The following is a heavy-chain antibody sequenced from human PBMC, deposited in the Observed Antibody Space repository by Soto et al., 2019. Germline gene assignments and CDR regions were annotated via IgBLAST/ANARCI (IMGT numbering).Heavy chain of an antibody. CDR3: AHRPTSSGFHRYCDD. Sequence: QITLKESGPTLVKPTQTLTLTCTFSGFSLSTSGVAVGWIRHPPGKALEWLALIYWDDDKRYSPSLKSRLTTTMDTPKNPVVLTLTNMHPVDTATYYCAHRPTSSGFHRYCDDWGQGTLVTVS. V-gene: IGHV2-5*02. D-gene: IGHD6-19*01. J-gene: IGHJ4*02. CDR1: GFSLSTSGVA. CDR2: IYWDDDK.